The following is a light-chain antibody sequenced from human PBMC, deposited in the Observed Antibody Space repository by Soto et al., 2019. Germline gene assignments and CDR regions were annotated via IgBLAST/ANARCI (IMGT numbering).Light chain of an antibody. J-gene: IGKJ5*01. CDR1: QSVRSN. CDR3: QHYGTSPPIT. Sequence: EIVMTQSPATLSVSAGARATLSCRASQSVRSNLAWYQQKPGQAPRLLIYAASSRATGIPDRFSGSGSGTDFSLTISRLEPEDFAVYYCQHYGTSPPITFGQGTRLEI. CDR2: AAS. V-gene: IGKV3-20*01.